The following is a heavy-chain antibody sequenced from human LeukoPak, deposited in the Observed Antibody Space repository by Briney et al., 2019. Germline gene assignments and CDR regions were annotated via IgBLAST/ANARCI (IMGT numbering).Heavy chain of an antibody. J-gene: IGHJ4*02. CDR2: IYYSGST. CDR3: ARGEILAGYYFDY. D-gene: IGHD3-9*01. Sequence: SETLSLTCTVSGASIRSGDYYWSWIRQPPGKGLEWIGYIYYSGSTFYNPSLKSRIIMSQDMSKNQFSLKLTSVTAADTAVYFCARGEILAGYYFDYWGQGTLVAVSS. V-gene: IGHV4-30-4*01. CDR1: GASIRSGDYY.